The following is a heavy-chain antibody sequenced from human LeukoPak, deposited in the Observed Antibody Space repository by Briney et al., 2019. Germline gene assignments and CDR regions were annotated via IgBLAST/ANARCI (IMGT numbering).Heavy chain of an antibody. CDR1: GYTFTSYY. CDR2: INPSGGST. CDR3: AREETTVTPPEGFDP. Sequence: ASVKVSCKASGYTFTSYYMHWVRQAPGQGLEWMGIINPSGGSTSYAQKFQGRVTMTRDTSTSTVYMELSSLRSEDTAVYYCAREETTVTPPEGFDPWGQGTLVTVSS. V-gene: IGHV1-46*01. D-gene: IGHD4-17*01. J-gene: IGHJ5*02.